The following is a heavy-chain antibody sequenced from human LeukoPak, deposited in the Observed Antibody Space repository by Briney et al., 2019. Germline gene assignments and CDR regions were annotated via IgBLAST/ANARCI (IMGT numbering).Heavy chain of an antibody. CDR1: GFTFDDYA. J-gene: IGHJ4*02. V-gene: IGHV3-9*01. D-gene: IGHD6-13*01. Sequence: GRSLRLSCAASGFTFDDYAMHWVRQAPGKGLEWVSGISWNSGSIGYADSVKGRFTISRDNAKNSLYPQMNSLRAEDTALYYCAKDSSSWYGWFDYWGQGTLVTVSS. CDR3: AKDSSSWYGWFDY. CDR2: ISWNSGSI.